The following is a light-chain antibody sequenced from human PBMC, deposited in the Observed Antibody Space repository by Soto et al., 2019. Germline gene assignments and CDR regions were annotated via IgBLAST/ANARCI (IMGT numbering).Light chain of an antibody. Sequence: QSVLTQPASVSGSPGQSITISCTGTSSDVDGYNYVSWYQQQSGKAPKLIIHEVSNRPSGVSNRFSGSKSGNTASLTISGLQAEDEADYYCDSYTSSRAYVFGIGTKVT. V-gene: IGLV2-14*01. CDR3: DSYTSSRAYV. CDR2: EVS. J-gene: IGLJ1*01. CDR1: SSDVDGYNY.